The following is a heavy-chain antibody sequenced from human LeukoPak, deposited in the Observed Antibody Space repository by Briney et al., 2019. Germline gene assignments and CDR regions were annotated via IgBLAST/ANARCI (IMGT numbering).Heavy chain of an antibody. CDR1: GFTVSNDY. V-gene: IGHV3-53*01. CDR2: IYADGTT. D-gene: IGHD3-10*01. Sequence: GGSLRLSCAASGFTVSNDYMAWVRQDPGKGLEWVSLIYADGTTFYTDSVKGRFTISRDNSKNTLYLQMNSLRAEDTAVYYCARDGQDFGLDPWGQGTLVTVSS. J-gene: IGHJ5*02. CDR3: ARDGQDFGLDP.